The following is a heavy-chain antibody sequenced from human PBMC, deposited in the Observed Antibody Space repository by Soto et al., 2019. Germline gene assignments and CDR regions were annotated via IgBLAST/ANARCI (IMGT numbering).Heavy chain of an antibody. D-gene: IGHD6-13*01. CDR3: ARDRIAAAKILDY. V-gene: IGHV3-33*01. Sequence: PGGSLRLSCAASGFTFSSYGMHWVRQAPGKGLEWVAVIWYDGSNKYYADSVKGRFTISRDNSKNTLYLQMNSLRAEDTAVYYCARDRIAAAKILDYWGQGTLVTVSS. J-gene: IGHJ4*02. CDR2: IWYDGSNK. CDR1: GFTFSSYG.